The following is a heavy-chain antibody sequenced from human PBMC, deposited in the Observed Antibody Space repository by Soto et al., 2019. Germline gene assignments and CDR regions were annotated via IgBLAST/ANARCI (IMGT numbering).Heavy chain of an antibody. CDR3: ARGWAGSHYSYYGMDV. D-gene: IGHD1-26*01. CDR1: GGSFSGYY. V-gene: IGHV4-34*01. J-gene: IGHJ6*02. CDR2: INHSRST. Sequence: PSETLSLSCAVYGGSFSGYYWNWILQPSGKGLEWIGEINHSRSTNYNPSLKTRVTISVNTSKNQFSLRLISVTAAGTAVYYCARGWAGSHYSYYGMDVWGPGHTFTGSS.